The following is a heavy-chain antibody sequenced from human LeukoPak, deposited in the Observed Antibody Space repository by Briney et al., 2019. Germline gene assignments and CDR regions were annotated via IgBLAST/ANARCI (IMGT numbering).Heavy chain of an antibody. J-gene: IGHJ4*02. CDR2: IYSTGST. V-gene: IGHV4-4*07. D-gene: IGHD6-13*01. CDR1: GSSISSYY. Sequence: AEPLTLTCAVSGSSISSYYWSWIRQPAGKGLEWIGLIYSTGSTNYNPSLKSRVTMSVDTSKNQPSLRLRSVTAADTAAYYCARQIASAGTAGFDFWGQGALVTVSS. CDR3: ARQIASAGTAGFDF.